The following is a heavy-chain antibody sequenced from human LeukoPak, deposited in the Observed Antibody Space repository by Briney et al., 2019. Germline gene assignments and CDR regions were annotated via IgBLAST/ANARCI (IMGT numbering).Heavy chain of an antibody. V-gene: IGHV1-18*01. Sequence: ASVKVSCKASGYSFTSYGISWVRQAPGQGLEWMGWISAYNGNTNYAQKLQDRVTMTTDTSTSTAYMELRSLRSDDTAVYYCARTLLSIVVDYYYGMDVWGQGTTVTVPS. CDR1: GYSFTSYG. CDR2: ISAYNGNT. D-gene: IGHD3-22*01. J-gene: IGHJ6*02. CDR3: ARTLLSIVVDYYYGMDV.